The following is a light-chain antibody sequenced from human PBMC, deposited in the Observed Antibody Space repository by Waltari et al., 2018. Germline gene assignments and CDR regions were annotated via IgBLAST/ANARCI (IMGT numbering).Light chain of an antibody. CDR3: QQYDKWPPFS. Sequence: ETVMTQSPATLSVSPGDRATLSCRASQSVGTNVAWYQQKTGQAPMLLIYAASTRASDIPTRFSGSGSGTEFTFTISSLQSEDFAVYYCQQYDKWPPFSFGQGTNLELK. CDR1: QSVGTN. J-gene: IGKJ2*03. CDR2: AAS. V-gene: IGKV3-15*01.